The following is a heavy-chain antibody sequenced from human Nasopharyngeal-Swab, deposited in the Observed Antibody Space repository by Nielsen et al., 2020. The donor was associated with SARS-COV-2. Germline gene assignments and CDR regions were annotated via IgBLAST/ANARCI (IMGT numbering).Heavy chain of an antibody. CDR1: GFTVSSNY. Sequence: GESLKISCAASGFTVSSNYMSCVRQAPGKRLEWVSVIYSGGSTYYADSVTGRFTISRHNSKNTLYLQMNSLRAEDTAVYYSAANWNYFGWFDPWGQGTLVTVSS. D-gene: IGHD1-7*01. J-gene: IGHJ5*02. V-gene: IGHV3-53*04. CDR3: AANWNYFGWFDP. CDR2: IYSGGST.